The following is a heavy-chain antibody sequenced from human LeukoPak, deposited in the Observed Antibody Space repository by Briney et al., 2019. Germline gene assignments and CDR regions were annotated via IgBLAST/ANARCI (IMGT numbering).Heavy chain of an antibody. D-gene: IGHD3-3*01. CDR3: ARGVNYDFWSGHFDY. CDR1: GGSISSYY. CDR2: IYYSGST. Sequence: PSETLSLTCTVSGGSISSYYWSWLRQPPGKGLEWIGYIYYSGSTNYNPSLKSRVTISVDTSKNQFSLKLSSVTAADTAVYYCARGVNYDFWSGHFDYWGQGTLVTVSS. J-gene: IGHJ4*02. V-gene: IGHV4-59*01.